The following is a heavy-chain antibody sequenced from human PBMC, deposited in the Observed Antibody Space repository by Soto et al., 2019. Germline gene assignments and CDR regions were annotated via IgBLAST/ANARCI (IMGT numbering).Heavy chain of an antibody. CDR2: LYSGGST. CDR3: AGDSSVPDAMCSVDV. J-gene: IGHJ6*02. CDR1: AFIFRSYA. V-gene: IGHV3-66*01. Sequence: GQYLRLSSAASAFIFRSYAMSWVRHAPGKGLEWVSPLYSGGSTYYAESVKGRFTISRDNSKNTLYLQMNSLRAEDTAVYYCAGDSSVPDAMCSVDVWGQGTTVTGFS. D-gene: IGHD3-22*01.